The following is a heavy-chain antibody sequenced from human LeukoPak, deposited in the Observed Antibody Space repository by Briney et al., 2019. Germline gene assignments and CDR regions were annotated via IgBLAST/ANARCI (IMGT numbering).Heavy chain of an antibody. V-gene: IGHV3-53*01. Sequence: GGSLRLSCAASGFIVSKDFMNWVRRTPGKGLEWVTVIYTGGGTDYAESVKGRFTISRDDSKNTLYLQMNSLRAEDTAVYYCAKEEVAGLAFDIWGQGTMVTVSS. CDR3: AKEEVAGLAFDI. CDR2: IYTGGGT. J-gene: IGHJ3*02. D-gene: IGHD6-19*01. CDR1: GFIVSKDF.